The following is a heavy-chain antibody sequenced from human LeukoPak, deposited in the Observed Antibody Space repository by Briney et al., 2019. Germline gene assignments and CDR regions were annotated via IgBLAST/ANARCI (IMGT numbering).Heavy chain of an antibody. CDR1: GGTFSSYA. J-gene: IGHJ5*02. D-gene: IGHD3-16*01. CDR3: ARDLAVLAGGSWFDP. Sequence: GSSVKVSCKASGGTFSSYAISWVRQAPGQGLEWMGRIIPILGIANYAQKFQGRVTITADKSTSTAYMELSSLRSEDTAVYYCARDLAVLAGGSWFDPWGQGTLVTVSS. V-gene: IGHV1-69*04. CDR2: IIPILGIA.